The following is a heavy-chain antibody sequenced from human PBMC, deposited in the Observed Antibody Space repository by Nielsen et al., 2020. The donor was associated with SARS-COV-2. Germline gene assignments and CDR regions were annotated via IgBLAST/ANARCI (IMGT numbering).Heavy chain of an antibody. CDR1: GGSINSYY. D-gene: IGHD3/OR15-3a*01. J-gene: IGHJ4*02. V-gene: IGHV4-59*01. CDR3: ARGGLVPNS. Sequence: SETLSLTCTVSGGSINSYYWSWIRQPPGKGLEWIGYIYYSGSTNYNPSLKSRVTISVDTSKNQFSLTLTSVTAADTAVYYCARGGLVPNSWGQGTLVTVSS. CDR2: IYYSGST.